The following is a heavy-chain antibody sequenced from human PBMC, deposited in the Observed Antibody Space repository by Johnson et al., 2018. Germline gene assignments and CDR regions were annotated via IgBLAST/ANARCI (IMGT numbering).Heavy chain of an antibody. Sequence: VQLVESGAEVKKPGSSVKVSCKASGGTFSSYAISWVRQAPGQGLEWMGGIIPIFGTANYAQKFQGRVTITADESTSTAYMELNSLRGEDTAVDYCAGDSGLEMATIYYYYYYMDVWGKGTTVTVSS. CDR2: IIPIFGTA. V-gene: IGHV1-69*01. CDR3: AGDSGLEMATIYYYYYYMDV. J-gene: IGHJ6*03. D-gene: IGHD5-24*01. CDR1: GGTFSSYA.